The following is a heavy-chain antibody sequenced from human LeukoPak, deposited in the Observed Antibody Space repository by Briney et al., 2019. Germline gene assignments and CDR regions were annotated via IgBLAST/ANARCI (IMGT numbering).Heavy chain of an antibody. CDR3: ARMHHYYGSGRRWFDP. CDR2: IKHDGSER. D-gene: IGHD3-10*01. Sequence: GGSLRLSCAASGFTFSNYWMTWVRQAPGKGLERVANIKHDGSERYYVDSVKGRFTISRDNAKNSLYLQMNSLRAEDTAVYYCARMHHYYGSGRRWFDPWGQGTLVTVSS. J-gene: IGHJ5*02. V-gene: IGHV3-7*01. CDR1: GFTFSNYW.